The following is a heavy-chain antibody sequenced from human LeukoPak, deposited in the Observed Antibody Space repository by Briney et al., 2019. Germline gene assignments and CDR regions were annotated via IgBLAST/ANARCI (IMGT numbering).Heavy chain of an antibody. Sequence: ASVKVSCKVSGYTFTDYYMHWVQQAPGKGLEWMGLVDPEDGETIYAEKFQGRVTITADTSTDTAYMELSSLRSEDTAVYYCATDPRVTMIVGAFDIWGQGTMVTVSS. CDR1: GYTFTDYY. CDR2: VDPEDGET. D-gene: IGHD3-22*01. J-gene: IGHJ3*02. CDR3: ATDPRVTMIVGAFDI. V-gene: IGHV1-69-2*01.